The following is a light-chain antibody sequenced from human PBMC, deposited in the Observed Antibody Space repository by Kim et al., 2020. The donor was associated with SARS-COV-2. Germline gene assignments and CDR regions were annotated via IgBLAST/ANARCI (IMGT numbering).Light chain of an antibody. J-gene: IGKJ3*01. CDR3: QQSYNTPLT. Sequence: ASVRDRVTITCRASQHNREYLNLYQQKPGQADKLLISVATTLERGVPSRFSGSGSGTDFTLPISSLQPEDFSMYYCQQSYNTPLTFGPGTKVDIK. CDR2: VAT. V-gene: IGKV1-39*01. CDR1: QHNREY.